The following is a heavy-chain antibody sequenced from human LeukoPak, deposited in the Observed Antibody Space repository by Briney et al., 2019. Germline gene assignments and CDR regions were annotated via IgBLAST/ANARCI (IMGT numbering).Heavy chain of an antibody. D-gene: IGHD5-12*01. CDR3: AKDGGGYSYYGMDV. CDR2: ISWNSGNI. CDR1: GFTFDDYA. Sequence: GGSLRLSCAASGFTFDDYAMPWVRQAPGKGLEWVSGISWNSGNIGYADSMKGRFTISRDNAKNSLYPQMNSLRAEDTALCYCAKDGGGYSYYGMDVWGQGTTVTVSS. V-gene: IGHV3-9*01. J-gene: IGHJ6*02.